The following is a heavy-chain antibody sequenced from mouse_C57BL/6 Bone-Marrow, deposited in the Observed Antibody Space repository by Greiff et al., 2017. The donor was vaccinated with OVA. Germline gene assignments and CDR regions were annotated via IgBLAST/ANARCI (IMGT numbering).Heavy chain of an antibody. CDR3: TRGIYYYGSDYAMDY. J-gene: IGHJ4*01. V-gene: IGHV1-5*01. Sequence: VQLQQSGTVLARPGASVKMSCKTSGYTFTSYWMHWVTPRPGQGLEWIGAIYPGNSDPSYNQKFKGKAKLTAVTSASTAYMELSSLTNEDSAVYYGTRGIYYYGSDYAMDYWGQGTSVTVSS. CDR2: IYPGNSDP. D-gene: IGHD1-1*01. CDR1: GYTFTSYW.